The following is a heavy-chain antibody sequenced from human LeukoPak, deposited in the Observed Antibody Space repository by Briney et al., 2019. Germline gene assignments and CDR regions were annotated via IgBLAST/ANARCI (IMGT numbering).Heavy chain of an antibody. D-gene: IGHD1-7*01. CDR3: ARVNWNWSLDY. CDR2: IYYSGST. CDR1: GRSISSYY. V-gene: IGHV4-59*01. Sequence: PSETLSLTCTVSGRSISSYYSSWIRQPPGKGREWIGYIYYSGSTNYNPSLKSRVTISVDTSKNQFSLKLSSVTAADTAVYYCARVNWNWSLDYWGQGTLVTVSS. J-gene: IGHJ4*02.